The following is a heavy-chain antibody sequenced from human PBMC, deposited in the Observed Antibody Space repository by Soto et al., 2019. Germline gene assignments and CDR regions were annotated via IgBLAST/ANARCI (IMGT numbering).Heavy chain of an antibody. J-gene: IGHJ4*02. Sequence: ASVKVSCNASGYTFTSYGISWVRQAPGQGLEWMGWISAYNGNTNYAQKLQGRVTMTTDTSTSTAYMELRSLRSDDTAVYYCARRLGWLGEKDRYFDYWGQGTLVTVSS. V-gene: IGHV1-18*01. CDR3: ARRLGWLGEKDRYFDY. D-gene: IGHD3-16*01. CDR2: ISAYNGNT. CDR1: GYTFTSYG.